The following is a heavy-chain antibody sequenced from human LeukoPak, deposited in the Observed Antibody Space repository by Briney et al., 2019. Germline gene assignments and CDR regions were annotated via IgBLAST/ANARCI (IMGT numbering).Heavy chain of an antibody. J-gene: IGHJ6*03. CDR1: GYSISSGYY. CDR3: ARDQRSGYSGYDYYYYYYMDV. V-gene: IGHV4-38-2*02. Sequence: PSETLSLTCTVSGYSISSGYYWGWIRQPPGKGLEWIGSIYYSGSTYYNPSLKSRVTISVDTSKNQFSLKVSSVTAADTAVYYCARDQRSGYSGYDYYYYYYMDVWGKGTTVTVSS. D-gene: IGHD5-12*01. CDR2: IYYSGST.